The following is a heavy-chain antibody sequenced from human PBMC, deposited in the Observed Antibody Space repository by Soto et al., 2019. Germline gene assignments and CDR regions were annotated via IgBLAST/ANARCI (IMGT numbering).Heavy chain of an antibody. CDR3: ASRGYCSSSSCHGYFQH. CDR1: GFTFSSYS. J-gene: IGHJ1*01. Sequence: EVQLVESEGGQVKPGGSLRLSCAASGFTFSSYSMNWVRQAPGKGLEWVSSISSSSSYIYYADSVKGRFTISRDNAKNSLYLQMNSLRAEDTAVYYCASRGYCSSSSCHGYFQHWGQGTLVTVSS. D-gene: IGHD2-2*01. V-gene: IGHV3-21*01. CDR2: ISSSSSYI.